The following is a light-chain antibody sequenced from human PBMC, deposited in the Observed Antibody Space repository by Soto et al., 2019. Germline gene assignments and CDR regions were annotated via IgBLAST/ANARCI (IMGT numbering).Light chain of an antibody. CDR2: HAS. J-gene: IGKJ4*01. V-gene: IGKV3-15*01. Sequence: ETVMTQSPTHLSVSPGEKATLSCRARHRGRYYLAWYPQKPGQAPRLLIYHASTRAPGIPARFSGSGSGTELTLTISSVQSEDSAVYYCQHYNSWPLTFGGGTKVEIK. CDR1: HRGRYY. CDR3: QHYNSWPLT.